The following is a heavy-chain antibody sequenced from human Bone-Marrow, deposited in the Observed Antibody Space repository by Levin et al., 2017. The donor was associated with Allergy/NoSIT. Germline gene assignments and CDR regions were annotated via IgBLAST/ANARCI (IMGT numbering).Heavy chain of an antibody. CDR3: ARFIYGDLDAFDI. Sequence: GASVKVSCKASGYSFTGYYMHWVRQAPGQGLEWMGWINPHSGGTNYAQKFQGRVTMARDTSISTAYMELSRLRSDDTAVYFCARFIYGDLDAFDIWGQGTLVTVSS. CDR2: INPHSGGT. D-gene: IGHD4-17*01. J-gene: IGHJ3*02. CDR1: GYSFTGYY. V-gene: IGHV1-2*02.